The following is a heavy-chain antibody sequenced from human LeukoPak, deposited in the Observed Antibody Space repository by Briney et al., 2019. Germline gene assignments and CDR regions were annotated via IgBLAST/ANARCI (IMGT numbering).Heavy chain of an antibody. J-gene: IGHJ4*02. V-gene: IGHV3-30-3*01. CDR3: ARDFYDFWGGYAY. D-gene: IGHD3-3*01. CDR1: GFTFSSYA. Sequence: PGGSLRLSCAASGFTFSSYAMHWVRQAPGKGLEWVAVISYDGSNKYYADSVKGRFTISTDNTKNTLYLQMHSLRAEDTAVYYCARDFYDFWGGYAYWGQGTLVTVSS. CDR2: ISYDGSNK.